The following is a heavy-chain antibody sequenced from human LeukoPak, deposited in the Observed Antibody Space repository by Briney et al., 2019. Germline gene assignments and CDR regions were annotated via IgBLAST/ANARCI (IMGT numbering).Heavy chain of an antibody. J-gene: IGHJ5*02. CDR1: GFTVSSNY. D-gene: IGHD3-10*01. CDR2: IFSDGSS. V-gene: IGHV3-66*01. CDR3: ARVLPSVTNWFDP. Sequence: GGSLRLSCTASGFTVSSNYMSWVRQAPGKGLEWVSLIFSDGSSYYADSVRGRFTISRDNSRNTLSLQMNSLRAEDTAMYYCARVLPSVTNWFDPWGQGTLVTVSS.